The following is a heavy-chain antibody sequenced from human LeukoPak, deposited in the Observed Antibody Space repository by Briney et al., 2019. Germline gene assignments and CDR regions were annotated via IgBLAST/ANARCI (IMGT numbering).Heavy chain of an antibody. V-gene: IGHV4-38-2*01. D-gene: IGHD5-12*01. CDR2: ISNSGKT. CDR3: SRRGTSGYDYHY. J-gene: IGHJ4*02. Sequence: SETLSLTCSVSGYSISNGYYWGWIRQPPGKALQWIGSISNSGKTSYNPSLKSRVTISAHTSKNQFPLNLNSVTAADTAVYYCSRRGTSGYDYHYWGQGTLVTVSS. CDR1: GYSISNGYY.